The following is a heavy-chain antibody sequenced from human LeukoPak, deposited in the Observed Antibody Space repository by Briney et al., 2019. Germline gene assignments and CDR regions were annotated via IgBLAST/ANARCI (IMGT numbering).Heavy chain of an antibody. CDR1: GGSFSTDNYY. Sequence: AETLSLTCTVSGGSFSTDNYYWSWIRQPPGKGLEWIGYIYYSGSTNYNPSLKSRVTISVDTSKNQFSLKLSSVTAADTAVYYCARDRSGYSHEYWGQGTLVTVSS. J-gene: IGHJ4*02. CDR3: ARDRSGYSHEY. V-gene: IGHV4-61*01. CDR2: IYYSGST. D-gene: IGHD5-12*01.